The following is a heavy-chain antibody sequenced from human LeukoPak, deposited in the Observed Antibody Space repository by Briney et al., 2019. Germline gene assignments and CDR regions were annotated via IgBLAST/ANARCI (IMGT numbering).Heavy chain of an antibody. Sequence: ASVKVSCKASGYTLTSYYMHWVRQAPGQGLEWMGVINPSGGSTSYAQKFQGRVTMTRDMSTSTVYMELSSLRSEDTAVYYCAREAYGDYGFGDYWGQGTLVTVSS. CDR1: GYTLTSYY. D-gene: IGHD4-17*01. V-gene: IGHV1-46*01. J-gene: IGHJ4*02. CDR3: AREAYGDYGFGDY. CDR2: INPSGGST.